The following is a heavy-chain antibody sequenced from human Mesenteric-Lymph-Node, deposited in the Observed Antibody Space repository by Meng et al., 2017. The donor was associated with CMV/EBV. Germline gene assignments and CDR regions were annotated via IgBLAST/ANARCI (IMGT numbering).Heavy chain of an antibody. CDR1: GYTFTGYY. CDR2: INPNSGGT. V-gene: IGHV1-2*02. J-gene: IGHJ4*02. CDR3: ARTLGGSY. Sequence: ASVKVSCKASGYTFTGYYMHWVRQAPGQGLEWMGWINPNSGGTNYAQKFQGRVTITADKSTSTAYMELSSLRSEDTAVYYCARTLGGSYWGQGTLVTVSS. D-gene: IGHD3-16*01.